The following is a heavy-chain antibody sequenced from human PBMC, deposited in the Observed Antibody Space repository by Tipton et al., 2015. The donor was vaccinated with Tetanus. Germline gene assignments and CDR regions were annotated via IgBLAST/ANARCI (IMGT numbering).Heavy chain of an antibody. Sequence: TLSLTCTVSGGSISSSSFYWGWIRQPPGKELEWIGSIYYSGSTYYNPSLKSRVTISVDTSKNQFSQRLSSVTAADTAVYYCARRQTYCTNGFCPFENWGQGTLVTVSS. D-gene: IGHD2-8*01. J-gene: IGHJ4*02. CDR1: GGSISSSSFY. V-gene: IGHV4-39*01. CDR3: ARRQTYCTNGFCPFEN. CDR2: IYYSGST.